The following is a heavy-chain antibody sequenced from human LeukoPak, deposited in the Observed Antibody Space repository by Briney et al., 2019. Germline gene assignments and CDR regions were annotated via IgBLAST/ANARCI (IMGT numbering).Heavy chain of an antibody. J-gene: IGHJ4*02. V-gene: IGHV3-23*01. CDR3: AKDNRGGYLIDN. D-gene: IGHD3-16*01. Sequence: GGSLTLSCAASGLTFSRYAMSWVRQAPGKGLEWLSSISGSGGSRDYADSVKGRFTSSRDNSQNTLYLQMNSLRADDTAVYYCAKDNRGGYLIDNRGQGTLVTVSS. CDR1: GLTFSRYA. CDR2: ISGSGGSR.